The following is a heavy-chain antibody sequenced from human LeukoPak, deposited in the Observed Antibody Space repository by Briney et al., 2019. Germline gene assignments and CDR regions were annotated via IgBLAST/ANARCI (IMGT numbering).Heavy chain of an antibody. Sequence: VASVKVSCKASGGTFSSYAISWVRQAPGQGLEWMGGIIPIFGTANYAQKFQGRVTITADESTSTAYMELSSLRSEDTAVYYCASRDGGNPGGYYYYGMDVWGQGTTVTVSS. D-gene: IGHD4-23*01. CDR2: IIPIFGTA. J-gene: IGHJ6*02. V-gene: IGHV1-69*01. CDR1: GGTFSSYA. CDR3: ASRDGGNPGGYYYYGMDV.